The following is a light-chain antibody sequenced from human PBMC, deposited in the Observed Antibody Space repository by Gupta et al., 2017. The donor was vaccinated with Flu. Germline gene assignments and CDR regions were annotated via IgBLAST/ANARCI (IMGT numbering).Light chain of an antibody. CDR3: QQYDNLPPLFT. V-gene: IGKV1-33*01. CDR2: DAS. Sequence: SLSASVGDRVTITCQASQDISNYLNWYQQKPGKAPKLLIYDASNLETGVPSRFSGSGSGTDFTFTISSLQPEDIATYYCQQYDNLPPLFTFGPGTKVDIK. J-gene: IGKJ3*01. CDR1: QDISNY.